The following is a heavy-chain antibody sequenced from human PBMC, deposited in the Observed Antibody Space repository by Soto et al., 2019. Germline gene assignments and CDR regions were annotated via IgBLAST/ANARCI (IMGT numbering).Heavy chain of an antibody. V-gene: IGHV1-8*01. CDR1: GYTFTSYD. Sequence: ASVKVSCKASGYTFTSYDINWVRQATGQGLEWMGWMNPNSGNTGYAQKFQGRVTMTRNTSISTAYMELSSLRSEDTAVYYCAIEVRRSNQFDHWGQGTMVTVS. CDR2: MNPNSGNT. D-gene: IGHD3-10*01. J-gene: IGHJ4*02. CDR3: AIEVRRSNQFDH.